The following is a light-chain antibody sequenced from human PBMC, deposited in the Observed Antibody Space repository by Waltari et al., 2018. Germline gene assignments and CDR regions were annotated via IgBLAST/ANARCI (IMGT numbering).Light chain of an antibody. CDR2: WAS. J-gene: IGKJ4*01. Sequence: DVVMTQSPDSLAVSLGERPTIKCKSSHSVFYSTNNENYLAWYQQKPGQPPKLLISWASTRESGVPDRFIGSGSGTDFSLTISSLQAEDVAVYYCQQYFSIPLTFGGGTKVEIK. CDR1: HSVFYSTNNENY. CDR3: QQYFSIPLT. V-gene: IGKV4-1*01.